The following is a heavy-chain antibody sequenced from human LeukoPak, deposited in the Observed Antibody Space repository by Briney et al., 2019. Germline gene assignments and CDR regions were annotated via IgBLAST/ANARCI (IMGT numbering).Heavy chain of an antibody. Sequence: PSETLSLTCAVSGGSFSGYYWNWIRQPPGKRPQWIGEINHGGIINYNPSLNSRGTISIDTSKNQFSLELTSVTAADTAVYYCARRTMITFGGVVVRPFDYWGQGILVTVSS. V-gene: IGHV4-34*01. CDR3: ARRTMITFGGVVVRPFDY. D-gene: IGHD3-16*02. CDR1: GGSFSGYY. J-gene: IGHJ4*02. CDR2: INHGGII.